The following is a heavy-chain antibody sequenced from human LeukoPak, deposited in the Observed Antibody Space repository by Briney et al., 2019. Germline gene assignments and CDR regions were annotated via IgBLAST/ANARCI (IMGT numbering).Heavy chain of an antibody. CDR1: GFTFSSYG. Sequence: PGGSLRLSCAASGFTFSSYGMHWVRQAPGKGLEWVAVIWYDGSNKYYADSVKGRFTISRDNSKNTLYLQMNSLRAEDTAVYYCARDTQQWPYYYYYGMDVWGQGTTVTVSS. CDR3: ARDTQQWPYYYYYGMDV. D-gene: IGHD6-19*01. J-gene: IGHJ6*02. CDR2: IWYDGSNK. V-gene: IGHV3-33*01.